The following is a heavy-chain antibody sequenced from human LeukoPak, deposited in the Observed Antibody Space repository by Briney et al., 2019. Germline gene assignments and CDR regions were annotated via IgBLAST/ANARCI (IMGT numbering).Heavy chain of an antibody. Sequence: SETLSLTCTVSGGSISSYYWSWIRQPPGKGLEWIGYIYYSGSTNYNPSLKSRVTISVDTSKNQFSLKLSSATAADTAVYYCARDRAVREPVDYYMDVWGKGTTVTVSS. V-gene: IGHV4-59*01. CDR3: ARDRAVREPVDYYMDV. D-gene: IGHD3-10*01. CDR1: GGSISSYY. J-gene: IGHJ6*03. CDR2: IYYSGST.